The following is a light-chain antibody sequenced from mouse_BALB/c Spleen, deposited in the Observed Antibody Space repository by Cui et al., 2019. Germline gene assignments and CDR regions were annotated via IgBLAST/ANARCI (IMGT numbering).Light chain of an antibody. CDR2: HGT. CDR3: VQYAQFPPT. Sequence: DILITQSPSSMSVSLGETVSITCHASQGISSNIGWLQQKPGKSFKGLIYHGTNLEDGVPSRFSGSGSGADYSLTISSLESEDFADYYCVQYAQFPPTFGGGTKLEIK. CDR1: QGISSN. J-gene: IGKJ1*01. V-gene: IGKV14-100*01.